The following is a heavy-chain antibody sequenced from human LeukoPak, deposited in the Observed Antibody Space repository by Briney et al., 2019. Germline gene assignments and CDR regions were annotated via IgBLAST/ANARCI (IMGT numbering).Heavy chain of an antibody. CDR3: ARALGDSSSRYAFDI. CDR2: IIPIFGTA. J-gene: IGHJ3*02. CDR1: GGTFSSYA. D-gene: IGHD6-13*01. V-gene: IGHV1-69*13. Sequence: SVKVSCKASGGTFSSYAISWVRQAPGQGLEWMGGIIPIFGTANYAQKFQGRVTITADESTSTAYMELSSLRSEDTAVYYCARALGDSSSRYAFDIWAQGTMVIVSS.